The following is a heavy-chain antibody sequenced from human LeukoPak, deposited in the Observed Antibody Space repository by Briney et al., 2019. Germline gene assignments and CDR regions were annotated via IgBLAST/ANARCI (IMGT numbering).Heavy chain of an antibody. Sequence: GGSLRLSCAASGFTFSDYYMSWIRQAPGKGLEWVSAISGSGGSTYYADSVKGRFTISRDNSKNTLYLQMNSLRAEDTAVYYCAKGQFHCSCTSCGADYWGQGTLVTVSS. J-gene: IGHJ4*02. CDR3: AKGQFHCSCTSCGADY. D-gene: IGHD2-2*01. V-gene: IGHV3-23*01. CDR1: GFTFSDYY. CDR2: ISGSGGST.